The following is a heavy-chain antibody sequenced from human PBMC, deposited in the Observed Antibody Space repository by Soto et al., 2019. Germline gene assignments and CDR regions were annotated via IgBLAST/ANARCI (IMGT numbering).Heavy chain of an antibody. J-gene: IGHJ4*02. CDR2: ISGSGDIT. CDR3: ANGATSTWYDFDY. D-gene: IGHD6-13*01. CDR1: GFVFPNCA. Sequence: QLLESGGGVVQPGGSLRLSCAASGFVFPNCAMSWVRQAPGKGLGWVSGISGSGDITHYADSVMGRFAISRDNSKDTLYLQVSSLRADDPAVYYCANGATSTWYDFDYWGQGTLVTVSS. V-gene: IGHV3-23*01.